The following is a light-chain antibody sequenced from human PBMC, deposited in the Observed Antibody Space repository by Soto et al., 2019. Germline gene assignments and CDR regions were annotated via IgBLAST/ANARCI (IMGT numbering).Light chain of an antibody. CDR2: DDS. V-gene: IGLV3-21*02. J-gene: IGLJ2*01. CDR1: NIRTKS. CDR3: QVWDFVSDHMV. Sequence: SYELTQPPSVSVAPGQTASISCGGDNIRTKSVHWYQQKPGQAPVVVVYDDSDSVNPERFSGSNSGNTATLTIGRAEAGDEADYYCQVWDFVSDHMVFGGGT.